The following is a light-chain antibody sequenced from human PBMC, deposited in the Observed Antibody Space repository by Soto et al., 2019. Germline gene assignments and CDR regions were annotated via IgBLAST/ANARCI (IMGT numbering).Light chain of an antibody. Sequence: QSALTQPPSASGSPGQSVTISCTGTSGDIGGYDYVSWYQQHPGKAPKLMIYEVTKRPLGVPDRFSGSKSGNTAYLTVSGLQAEDEADYYCSSYAGSNNPYVFGTGTKLTVL. J-gene: IGLJ1*01. CDR1: SGDIGGYDY. CDR3: SSYAGSNNPYV. V-gene: IGLV2-8*01. CDR2: EVT.